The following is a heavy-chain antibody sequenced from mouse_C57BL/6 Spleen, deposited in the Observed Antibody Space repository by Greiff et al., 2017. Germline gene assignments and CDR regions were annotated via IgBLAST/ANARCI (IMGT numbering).Heavy chain of an antibody. Sequence: QVQLKQPGAELVMPGASVKLSCKASGYTFTSYWMHWVKQRPGQGLEWIGEIDPSDSYTNYNQKFKGKSTLTVDKSSSTAYMQLSSLTSEDSAVYYCARCSTTVVATDYFDYWGQGTTLTVSS. CDR2: IDPSDSYT. CDR3: ARCSTTVVATDYFDY. D-gene: IGHD1-1*01. CDR1: GYTFTSYW. J-gene: IGHJ2*01. V-gene: IGHV1-69*01.